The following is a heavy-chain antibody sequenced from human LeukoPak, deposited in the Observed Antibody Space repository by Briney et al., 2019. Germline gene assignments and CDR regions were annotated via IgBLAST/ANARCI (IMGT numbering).Heavy chain of an antibody. CDR1: GXSFTSYW. Sequence: GESLKISCKGSGXSFTSYWSGWVRQMPGKGLEWMGIIYPSDSDTKYSPSFQGQVTISADKSISTAYLQWSSLKASDTAMYYCARRRGNWFDPWGQGTLVTVSS. D-gene: IGHD3-10*01. V-gene: IGHV5-51*01. J-gene: IGHJ5*02. CDR2: IYPSDSDT. CDR3: ARRRGNWFDP.